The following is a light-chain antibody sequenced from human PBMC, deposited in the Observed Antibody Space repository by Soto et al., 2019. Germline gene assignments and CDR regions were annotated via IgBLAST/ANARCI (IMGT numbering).Light chain of an antibody. V-gene: IGKV3-20*01. CDR3: HQYGSSPRT. J-gene: IGKJ1*01. CDR1: QSVSSNF. CDR2: GAS. Sequence: EIVLTQSPGTLSLSPGDRATLSCRASQSVSSNFFAWYQQKPGQAPRLLIYGASIRATGSPDRFSGSGSGTDFALTIRSLETEDFAMYFCHQYGSSPRTFGQGTKVEIK.